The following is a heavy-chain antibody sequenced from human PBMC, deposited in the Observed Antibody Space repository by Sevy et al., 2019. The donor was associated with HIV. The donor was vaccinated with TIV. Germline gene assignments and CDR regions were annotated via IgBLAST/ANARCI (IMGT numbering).Heavy chain of an antibody. CDR1: GYTLTELS. Sequence: ASVKVSGKVSGYTLTELSMHWVRQAPGKGLEWMGGFDPEDGETNYARKFQGRVTITADESTKTAYMELSSLRSEDTAVYYCARGGGNGWYYFDYWGQETLVTVSS. CDR3: ARGGGNGWYYFDY. J-gene: IGHJ4*02. V-gene: IGHV1-24*01. D-gene: IGHD6-19*01. CDR2: FDPEDGET.